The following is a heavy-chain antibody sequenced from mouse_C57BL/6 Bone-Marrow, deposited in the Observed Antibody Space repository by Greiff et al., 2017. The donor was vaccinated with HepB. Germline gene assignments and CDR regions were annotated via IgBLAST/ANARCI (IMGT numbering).Heavy chain of an antibody. CDR3: ARYRFDYYFDY. Sequence: EVQRVESGGDLVKPGGSLKLSCVASGFTFSTSGMSWVRQTPDKRLEWVATINTGGTYTYYLDSVKGRFTISKDTARSTLFLQMSSLKSEDTGIYYCARYRFDYYFDYWGQGTTLTVSA. CDR1: GFTFSTSG. V-gene: IGHV5-6*01. D-gene: IGHD2-14*01. CDR2: INTGGTYT. J-gene: IGHJ2*01.